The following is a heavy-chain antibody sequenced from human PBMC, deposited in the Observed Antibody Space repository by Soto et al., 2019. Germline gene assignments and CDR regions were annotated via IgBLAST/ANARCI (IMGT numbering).Heavy chain of an antibody. J-gene: IGHJ5*02. Sequence: SETLSLTCAVSGGSISSNNWWNWVRQPPGKGLEWIGEIHHSGSTNYNPSLKSRVTISVDKSKNQFSLKLNSVTAADTAVYYCARARQYCSSSSCYLDPWGQGTLVTVSS. CDR1: GGSISSNNW. CDR2: IHHSGST. CDR3: ARARQYCSSSSCYLDP. V-gene: IGHV4-4*02. D-gene: IGHD2-2*01.